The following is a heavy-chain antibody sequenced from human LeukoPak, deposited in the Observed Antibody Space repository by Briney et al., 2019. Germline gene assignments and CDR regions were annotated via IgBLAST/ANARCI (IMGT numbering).Heavy chain of an antibody. CDR1: GGSISSYY. CDR3: ARVVVRFGELPS. J-gene: IGHJ4*02. CDR2: IYYSGST. Sequence: SETLSLTCTVSGGSISSYYWSWIRQPPGKGLEWIGYIYYSGSTNYNPSLKSRFTISVDTSKNQFSLKLSSVTAADPAVYYCARVVVRFGELPSWGQGTLVTVSS. V-gene: IGHV4-59*01. D-gene: IGHD3-16*01.